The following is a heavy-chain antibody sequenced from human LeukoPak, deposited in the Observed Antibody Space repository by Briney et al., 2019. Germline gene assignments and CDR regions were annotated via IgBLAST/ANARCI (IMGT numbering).Heavy chain of an antibody. V-gene: IGHV4-59*01. D-gene: IGHD5/OR15-5a*01. Sequence: SETLSLTCTVSGGSISSYYWSWIRQLPGKGLEWIGYIYYSGSTNYNPSLKSRVTISVDTSKNQFSLKLSSVTAADTAVYYSARARQGRLRSYYYYYMDVWGKGTTVTVSS. CDR1: GGSISSYY. J-gene: IGHJ6*03. CDR2: IYYSGST. CDR3: ARARQGRLRSYYYYYMDV.